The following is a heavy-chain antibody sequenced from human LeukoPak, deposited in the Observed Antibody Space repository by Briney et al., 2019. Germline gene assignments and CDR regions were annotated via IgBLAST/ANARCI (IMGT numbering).Heavy chain of an antibody. CDR2: TTGDGATT. V-gene: IGHV3-23*01. J-gene: IGHJ4*02. CDR3: AKAYGTNGYYQLPIDF. CDR1: GFSFSSCG. D-gene: IGHD3-22*01. Sequence: GGSLRLSCAASGFSFSSCGMSWVRQAPGKGLECVSATTGDGATTYYADSVRGRFTISRDNSKNTLYLQMNSLRAEDTAIYYCAKAYGTNGYYQLPIDFWGQGTLVTVSS.